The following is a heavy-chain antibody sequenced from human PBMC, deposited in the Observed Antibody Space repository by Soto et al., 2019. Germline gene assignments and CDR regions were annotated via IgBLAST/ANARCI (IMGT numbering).Heavy chain of an antibody. CDR2: ISGGGDTE. J-gene: IGHJ4*02. CDR3: ARGGILARQAGQVNDC. V-gene: IGHV3-48*03. CDR1: GFTFRSYE. D-gene: IGHD6-6*01. Sequence: EVQLVESGGGLVQPGGSLRLSCAASGFTFRSYEMNWVRQAPGKGLEWLSYISGGGDTELYADSVKGRFATSRDNAKNSLFLQMNSLRAEDTAVYFCARGGILARQAGQVNDCWGQGSLVTISS.